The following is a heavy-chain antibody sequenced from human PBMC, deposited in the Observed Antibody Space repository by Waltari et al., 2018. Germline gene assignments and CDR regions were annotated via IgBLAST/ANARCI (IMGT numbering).Heavy chain of an antibody. CDR1: GGTFSSYA. V-gene: IGHV1-69*08. CDR2: IIPIFGTA. Sequence: QVQLVQSGAEVKKPGSSVKVSCKASGGTFSSYAISWVGKAPGQGLEWMGRIIPIFGTANYAQEFQGRVTITADKSTSTAYMELSSLRSEDTAVYYCASTRTTNGGVDYWGQGTLVTVSS. CDR3: ASTRTTNGGVDY. J-gene: IGHJ4*02. D-gene: IGHD2-2*01.